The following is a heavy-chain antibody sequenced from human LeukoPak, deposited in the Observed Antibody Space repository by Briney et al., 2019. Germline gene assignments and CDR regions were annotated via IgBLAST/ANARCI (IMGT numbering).Heavy chain of an antibody. V-gene: IGHV1-58*01. J-gene: IGHJ4*02. CDR1: GFTFTSSA. D-gene: IGHD2-2*02. Sequence: GTSVKVSCKASGFTFTSSAVQWVRQARGQRLEWIGWIVVGSGNTNYAQKLQERVTITRDMSTSTAYMELSSLRSEDTAVYYCAAAGKVPGRPAAIRTFDYWGQGTLVTVSS. CDR2: IVVGSGNT. CDR3: AAAGKVPGRPAAIRTFDY.